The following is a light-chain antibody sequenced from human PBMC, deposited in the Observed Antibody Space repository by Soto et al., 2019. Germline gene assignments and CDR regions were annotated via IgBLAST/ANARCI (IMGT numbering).Light chain of an antibody. CDR2: GAS. Sequence: ENVLTQSPGTLSLSPGERATLSCRASQSVSSNYLAWYQQQKPGQAPRLLIYGASSRATGVPDRFSGSGSGTDFTLAISRLEPEDFVVYYCQQYGDQSCTFGQGTKVEIK. CDR3: QQYGDQSCT. J-gene: IGKJ1*01. CDR1: QSVSSNY. V-gene: IGKV3-20*01.